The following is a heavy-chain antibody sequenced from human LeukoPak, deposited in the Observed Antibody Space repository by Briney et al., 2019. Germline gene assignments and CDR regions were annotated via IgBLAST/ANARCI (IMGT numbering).Heavy chain of an antibody. Sequence: PGGSLRLSCVASGFTFSGYAMNWVRQAPGKGLEWVSAISGSGDTKYYADSVKGRFTISRDNSRNSLYLQMNSLRAEDTAIYYCANGKTGLSGSPLDYWGQGTLVTVSS. V-gene: IGHV3-23*01. J-gene: IGHJ4*02. D-gene: IGHD6-13*01. CDR1: GFTFSGYA. CDR3: ANGKTGLSGSPLDY. CDR2: ISGSGDTK.